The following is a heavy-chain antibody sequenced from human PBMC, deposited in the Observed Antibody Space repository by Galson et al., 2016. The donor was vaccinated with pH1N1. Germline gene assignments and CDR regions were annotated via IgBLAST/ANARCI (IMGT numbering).Heavy chain of an antibody. CDR2: MNPNSGNT. CDR3: AIMYCGGDCPPGYFDL. Sequence: SVKVSCKASGYAFTTFYIHWVRQATGQGLEWMGWMNPNSGNTGYAQKFQGRVTMTRNTSIRTAYMELSSLRSEDTAIYYCAIMYCGGDCPPGYFDLWGRGTLVTVSS. D-gene: IGHD2-21*02. CDR1: GYAFTTFY. V-gene: IGHV1-8*01. J-gene: IGHJ2*01.